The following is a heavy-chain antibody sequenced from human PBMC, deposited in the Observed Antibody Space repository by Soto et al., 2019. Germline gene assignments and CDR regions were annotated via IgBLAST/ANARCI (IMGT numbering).Heavy chain of an antibody. CDR2: IIPIFGTA. Sequence: SVKVSCKTAGCIFSSYPISCGRQAPRQGLEWMGGIIPIFGTANYAQKFQGRVTITADESTSTAYMELSSLRSEDTAVYYCARESRYCSGGSCYFLPGIDYWGQGTLVTVS. J-gene: IGHJ4*02. CDR3: ARESRYCSGGSCYFLPGIDY. D-gene: IGHD2-15*01. CDR1: GCIFSSYP. V-gene: IGHV1-69*13.